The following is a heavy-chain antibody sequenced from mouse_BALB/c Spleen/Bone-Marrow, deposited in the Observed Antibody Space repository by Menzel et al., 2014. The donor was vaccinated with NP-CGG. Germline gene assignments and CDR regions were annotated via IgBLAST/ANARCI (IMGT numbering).Heavy chain of an antibody. V-gene: IGHV1S22*01. CDR1: GYTFTSYW. CDR3: TIYAFAY. D-gene: IGHD2-12*01. J-gene: IGHJ3*01. Sequence: GSELVRPGASVKLSCKASGYTFTSYWVHWVKQRPGQGLEWIGNIYPGSGSPNYDERFKSKATQTVDTSSSTAYMQLSSLTSEDSAVYYCTIYAFAYWGQGTLVTVSA. CDR2: IYPGSGSP.